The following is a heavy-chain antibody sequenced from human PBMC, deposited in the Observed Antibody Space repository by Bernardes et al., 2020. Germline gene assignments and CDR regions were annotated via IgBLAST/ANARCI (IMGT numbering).Heavy chain of an antibody. Sequence: GGSLRLSCAASGFTFDDYTMHWVRQAPGKGLEWVSLISWDGGSTYYADSVKGRFTISRDNSKNSLYLQMNSLRTEDTALYYCAKDMDDYGDYYFDYWGQGTLVTVSS. CDR3: AKDMDDYGDYYFDY. CDR2: ISWDGGST. CDR1: GFTFDDYT. D-gene: IGHD4-17*01. J-gene: IGHJ4*02. V-gene: IGHV3-43*01.